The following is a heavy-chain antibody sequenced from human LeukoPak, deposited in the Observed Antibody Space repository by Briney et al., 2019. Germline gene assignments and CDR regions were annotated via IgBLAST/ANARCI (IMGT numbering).Heavy chain of an antibody. V-gene: IGHV4-59*01. CDR3: ARDLGTRYCDSSGTDAFDI. D-gene: IGHD3-22*01. CDR2: IYYSGST. Sequence: SETLSLTCTVSGGSFNDYYWTWIRQPPGKGLEWIGRIYYSGSTNYSPSLKSRVTISVDTSKNQFSLKLSSVTAADTALYYCARDLGTRYCDSSGTDAFDIWGQGTMVTVSS. CDR1: GGSFNDYY. J-gene: IGHJ3*02.